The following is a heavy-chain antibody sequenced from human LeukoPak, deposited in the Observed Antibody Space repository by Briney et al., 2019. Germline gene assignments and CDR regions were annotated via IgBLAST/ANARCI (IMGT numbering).Heavy chain of an antibody. Sequence: PGGSLRLSCAASGFTFSSHGIHWVRQAPGKGLEWVAVISFDGSNKYYADSVRGRFTISRDNSKNTLYLQMNSLRDEDTAVYYCARVPGWYYGSGSYYYWGQGTLVTVSS. D-gene: IGHD3-10*01. CDR3: ARVPGWYYGSGSYYY. CDR2: ISFDGSNK. J-gene: IGHJ4*02. V-gene: IGHV3-30*19. CDR1: GFTFSSHG.